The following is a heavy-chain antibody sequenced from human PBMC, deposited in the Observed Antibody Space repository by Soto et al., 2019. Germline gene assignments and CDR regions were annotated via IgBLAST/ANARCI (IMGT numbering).Heavy chain of an antibody. CDR1: GYTFTSYY. J-gene: IGHJ4*02. CDR3: ARGSQGSSGWYSADY. V-gene: IGHV1-46*01. Sequence: QVQVVQSGAEVRRPGASVTLSCKASGYTFTSYYIHWVRQAPGQGLEWMGLINPNGGTTSYAQMFQVRVTMTRDASTNTVYMELSSLRSDDTAVYYCARGSQGSSGWYSADYWGQGTPVTVSS. CDR2: INPNGGTT. D-gene: IGHD6-19*01.